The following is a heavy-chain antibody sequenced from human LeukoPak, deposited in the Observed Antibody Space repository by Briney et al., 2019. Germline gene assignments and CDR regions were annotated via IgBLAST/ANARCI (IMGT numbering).Heavy chain of an antibody. D-gene: IGHD3-10*01. CDR2: IYYSGST. V-gene: IGHV4-59*01. CDR3: AGAQIWFGELFPEYNWFDP. Sequence: PSETLSLTCAVYGGSFSGYYWSWIRQPPGKGLEWIGYIYYSGSTNYNPSLKSRVTISVDTSKNQFSLKLSSVTAADTAVYYCAGAQIWFGELFPEYNWFDPWGQGTLVTVSS. J-gene: IGHJ5*02. CDR1: GGSFSGYY.